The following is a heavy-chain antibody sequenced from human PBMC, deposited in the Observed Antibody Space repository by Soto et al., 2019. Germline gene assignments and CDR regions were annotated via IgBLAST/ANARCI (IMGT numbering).Heavy chain of an antibody. CDR3: ATIIAVAGIESPLY. V-gene: IGHV1-24*01. Sequence: ASVKVSCKVSGYTLTELSMHWVRQAPGKGLEWMGGFDPEDGETIYAQKFQGRVTTTEDTSTDTAYMELSSLRSEDTAVYYCATIIAVAGIESPLYWGQGTLVTVSS. J-gene: IGHJ4*02. CDR1: GYTLTELS. D-gene: IGHD6-19*01. CDR2: FDPEDGET.